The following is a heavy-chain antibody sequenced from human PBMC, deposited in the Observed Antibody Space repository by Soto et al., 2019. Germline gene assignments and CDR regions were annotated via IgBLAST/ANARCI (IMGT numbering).Heavy chain of an antibody. V-gene: IGHV3-30*03. CDR2: ISYDGNNK. CDR3: ARGPSYSDSYFDH. CDR1: GFTFSSYG. J-gene: IGHJ4*02. Sequence: GGSLRLSCAASGFTFSSYGMHWVRQAPGKGLEWVAVISYDGNNKYYADSVEGRFTISRDNSKNTVYLQMNSLRLEDTAVYYCARGPSYSDSYFDHWGQGTLFTVS. D-gene: IGHD4-17*01.